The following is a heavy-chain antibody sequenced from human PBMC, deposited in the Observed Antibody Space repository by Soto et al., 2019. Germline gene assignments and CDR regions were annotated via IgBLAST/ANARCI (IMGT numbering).Heavy chain of an antibody. J-gene: IGHJ3*02. CDR3: ASPARNYDFWSGYSFDI. CDR2: MNPNSGNT. V-gene: IGHV1-8*01. D-gene: IGHD3-3*01. Sequence: ASVKVSCKTSGYSFTDYFIHWVRQAPGQGLEWMGWMNPNSGNTGYAQKFQGRVTMTRNTSISTAYMELSSLRSEDTAVYYCASPARNYDFWSGYSFDIWGQGTMVTVSS. CDR1: GYSFTDYF.